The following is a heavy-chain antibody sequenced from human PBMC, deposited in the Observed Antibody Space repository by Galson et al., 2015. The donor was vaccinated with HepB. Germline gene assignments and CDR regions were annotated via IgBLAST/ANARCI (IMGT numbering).Heavy chain of an antibody. Sequence: RFLSCAVSVSSISSGSSSWGRARRNPVEGLAGIGYKLRMESTVYDPSLLGRVAITLDRNKNQFSLRLTSLTAADTALYYCARKRRPREAYFDLWGRGALVTVSS. CDR2: KLRMEST. CDR3: ARKRRPREAYFDL. J-gene: IGHJ2*01. D-gene: IGHD1-26*01. V-gene: IGHV4-30-2*01. CDR1: VSSISSGSSS.